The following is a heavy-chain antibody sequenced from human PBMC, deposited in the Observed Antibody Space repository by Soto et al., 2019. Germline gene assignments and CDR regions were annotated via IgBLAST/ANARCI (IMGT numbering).Heavy chain of an antibody. D-gene: IGHD2-8*02. V-gene: IGHV4-59*01. CDR2: IYYNGNT. CDR3: GRRAVAVDALREDNWFDP. J-gene: IGHJ5*02. CDR1: GASISSYY. Sequence: QVQLQESGPGLVKPSETLSLTCTVSGASISSYYWNWIRQSPGKGLEWIGHIYYNGNTKYNPFLESRLTISVDASQHQFSLELNSVTAADTAVYFCGRRAVAVDALREDNWFDPWGQGTLVTVSS.